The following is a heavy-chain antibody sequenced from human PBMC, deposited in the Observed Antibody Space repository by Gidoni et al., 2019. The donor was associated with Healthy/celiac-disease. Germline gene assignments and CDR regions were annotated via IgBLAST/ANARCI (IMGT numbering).Heavy chain of an antibody. J-gene: IGHJ6*02. CDR3: ARGGRGYSYGYYYGMDV. CDR1: GFTFSSYW. D-gene: IGHD5-18*01. Sequence: EVQLVESGGGLVQPGGSLRLSCAASGFTFSSYWMSWVRQAPGKGLEWVANIKQDGSEKYYVDSVKGRFTISRDNVKNSLYLQMNSLRAEDTAVYYCARGGRGYSYGYYYGMDVWGQGTTVTVSS. CDR2: IKQDGSEK. V-gene: IGHV3-7*03.